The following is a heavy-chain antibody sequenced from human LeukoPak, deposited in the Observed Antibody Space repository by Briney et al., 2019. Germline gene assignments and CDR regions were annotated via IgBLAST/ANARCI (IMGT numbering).Heavy chain of an antibody. J-gene: IGHJ4*02. D-gene: IGHD5-18*01. Sequence: GGSLRLSCAASGFTFSSYAMSWVRQAPGKGLEWVSAISGSGGSTYYADSVKGRFTISRDNSKNTLYLQMNSLRAEDTAVYYCAKDQTQLWLLEPLDYRGQGTLVTVSS. CDR1: GFTFSSYA. CDR2: ISGSGGST. CDR3: AKDQTQLWLLEPLDY. V-gene: IGHV3-23*01.